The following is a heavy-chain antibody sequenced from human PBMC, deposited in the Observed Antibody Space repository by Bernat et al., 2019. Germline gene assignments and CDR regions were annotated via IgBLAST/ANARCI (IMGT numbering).Heavy chain of an antibody. J-gene: IGHJ6*02. Sequence: QVQLVESGGGVVQPGRSLRLSCAASGFTFSSYGMHWVRQAPGKGLEWVAVIWYDGSNKYYADSVKGRFTISRDNSKNTLYLQMNSLRAEDTAVYYWARDRTMVRGVIAYYYGMDVWGQGTTVTVSS. D-gene: IGHD3-10*01. CDR2: IWYDGSNK. V-gene: IGHV3-33*01. CDR3: ARDRTMVRGVIAYYYGMDV. CDR1: GFTFSSYG.